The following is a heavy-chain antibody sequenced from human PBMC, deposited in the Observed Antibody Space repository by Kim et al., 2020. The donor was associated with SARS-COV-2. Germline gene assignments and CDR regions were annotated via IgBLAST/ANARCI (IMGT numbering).Heavy chain of an antibody. CDR1: GGSISSGGYY. CDR2: IYYSGST. J-gene: IGHJ6*02. Sequence: SETLSLTCTVSGGSISSGGYYWSWIRQHPGKGLEWIGYIYYSGSTYYNPSLKSRVTISVDTSKNQFSLKLSSVTAADTAVYYCARAEVFFIDCSGGSCHRDYYGMDVWGQGTTVTVSS. CDR3: ARAEVFFIDCSGGSCHRDYYGMDV. V-gene: IGHV4-31*03. D-gene: IGHD2-15*01.